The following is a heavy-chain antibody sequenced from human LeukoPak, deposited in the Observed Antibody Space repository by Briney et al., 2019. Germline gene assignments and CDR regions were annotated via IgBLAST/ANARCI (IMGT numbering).Heavy chain of an antibody. D-gene: IGHD1-26*01. CDR3: ARLSIIAAATIG. V-gene: IGHV1-24*01. CDR2: FDPEDGET. J-gene: IGHJ4*02. Sequence: ASVKVSCKASGGTFSSYAISWVRQAPGQGLEWMGGFDPEDGETIYAQKFQGRVTMTEDTSTDTAYMELSSLRSEDTAVYYCARLSIIAAATIGWGQGTLVTVSS. CDR1: GGTFSSYA.